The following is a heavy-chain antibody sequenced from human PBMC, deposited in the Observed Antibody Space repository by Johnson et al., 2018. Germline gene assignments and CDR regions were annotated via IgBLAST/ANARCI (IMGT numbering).Heavy chain of an antibody. CDR1: GFTFSSYS. V-gene: IGHV3-21*01. CDR2: ISSSSSYI. Sequence: VQLVQSGGGLVKPGGSLRLSCAASGFTFSSYSMNWVRQAPGKGLEWVSSISSSSSYINYADSVKGRFTISRDNAKNSLYLQMNSLRAEDTAVYYCARSQAVQHWGQGTLVTVSS. CDR3: ARSQAVQH. J-gene: IGHJ1*01.